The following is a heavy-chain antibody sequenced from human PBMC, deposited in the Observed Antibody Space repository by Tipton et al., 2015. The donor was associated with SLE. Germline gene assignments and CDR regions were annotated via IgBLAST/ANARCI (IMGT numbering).Heavy chain of an antibody. J-gene: IGHJ3*02. V-gene: IGHV4-39*07. Sequence: TLSLTCTVSGDSISSSTHYWGWLRQPPGKGLEWIGNILYTGRTYYNPSLKSRVTISVDTSNHQFSLKLTSVTAADTAVYFCARLKIAALDTFDIWGQGTLVAVSS. CDR2: ILYTGRT. CDR1: GDSISSSTHY. D-gene: IGHD6-6*01. CDR3: ARLKIAALDTFDI.